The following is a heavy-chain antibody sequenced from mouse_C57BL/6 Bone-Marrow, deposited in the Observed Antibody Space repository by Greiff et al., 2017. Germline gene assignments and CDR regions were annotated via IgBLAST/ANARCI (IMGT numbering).Heavy chain of an antibody. CDR3: LGYADWYFDV. V-gene: IGHV1-64*01. D-gene: IGHD2-2*01. CDR2: IHPNSGST. Sequence: QVQLQQPGAELVKPGASVKLSCKASGYTFTSYWMHWVKQWPGQGLEWIGMIHPNSGSTNYNEKFKSKATLTVDKSSSTAYMQLRSLTSEDSAVYYCLGYADWYFDVWGTGTTVTVSS. CDR1: GYTFTSYW. J-gene: IGHJ1*03.